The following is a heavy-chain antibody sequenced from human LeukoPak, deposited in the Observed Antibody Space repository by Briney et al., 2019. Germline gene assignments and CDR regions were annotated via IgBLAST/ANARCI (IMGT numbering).Heavy chain of an antibody. CDR3: AREPLGPSSTSCCDYYYYYMDV. CDR1: GYTFTGYY. V-gene: IGHV1-2*02. CDR2: INPNSGGT. Sequence: GASVKVSCKASGYTFTGYYMHWVRQAPGQGLEWMGWINPNSGGTNYAQKFQGRVTMTRDTSISTAYMELSRLRSDDTAVYYCAREPLGPSSTSCCDYYYYYMDVWGKGTTVTVSS. D-gene: IGHD2-2*01. J-gene: IGHJ6*03.